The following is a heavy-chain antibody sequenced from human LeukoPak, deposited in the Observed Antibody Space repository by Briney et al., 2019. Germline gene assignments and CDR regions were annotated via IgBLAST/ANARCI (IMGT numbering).Heavy chain of an antibody. Sequence: GGSLRLSCAASGFTFSNHAMSWVRQAPGKGPEWVSSISSRSTYTDYADSVKGRFTISRDNSKNTLNLQMHSLRAEDTPVYYCAKDDQGDCTSSSCYRWFDPWGQGTRVSVSS. J-gene: IGHJ5*02. CDR2: ISSRSTYT. CDR3: AKDDQGDCTSSSCYRWFDP. V-gene: IGHV3-23*01. CDR1: GFTFSNHA. D-gene: IGHD2-2*02.